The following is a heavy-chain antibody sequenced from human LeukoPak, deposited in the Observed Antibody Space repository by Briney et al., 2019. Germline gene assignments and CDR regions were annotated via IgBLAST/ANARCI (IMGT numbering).Heavy chain of an antibody. D-gene: IGHD5-18*01. Sequence: ASVKVSCKASGYTFTSYGISWVRQAPGQGLEWMGWISAYDGNTNYAQKLQGRVTMTTDTSTSTAYMELRSLRSDDTAVYYCARDKDTAMVYDYWGQGTLVTVSS. J-gene: IGHJ4*02. CDR3: ARDKDTAMVYDY. V-gene: IGHV1-18*01. CDR2: ISAYDGNT. CDR1: GYTFTSYG.